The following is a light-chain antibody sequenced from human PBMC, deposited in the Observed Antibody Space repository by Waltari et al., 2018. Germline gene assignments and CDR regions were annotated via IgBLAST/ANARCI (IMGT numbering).Light chain of an antibody. CDR3: QQYDTSSRT. CDR2: KAS. Sequence: DIQMTQSPSTLSASVGDRVNITCRASQSIGTWLAWYQLKPGEGPKLLIYKASNLESGVPSRFSGSGSGTEFTLTISSLQPDDLATYYCQQYDTSSRTFGQGTKVAIK. J-gene: IGKJ1*01. CDR1: QSIGTW. V-gene: IGKV1-5*03.